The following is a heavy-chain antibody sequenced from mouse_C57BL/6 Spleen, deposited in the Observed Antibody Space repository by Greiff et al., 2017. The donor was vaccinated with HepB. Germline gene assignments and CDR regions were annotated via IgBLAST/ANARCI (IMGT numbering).Heavy chain of an antibody. D-gene: IGHD2-4*01. J-gene: IGHJ1*03. CDR3: ARRRITTFNFDV. Sequence: QVQLQQPGAELVKPGASVKLSCKASGYTFTSYWMQWVKQRPGQGLEWIGEIDPSDSYTNYNQKFKGKATLTVDTSSSTAYMQLSSLTSEDSAVYYCARRRITTFNFDVWGTGTTVTVSS. V-gene: IGHV1-50*01. CDR1: GYTFTSYW. CDR2: IDPSDSYT.